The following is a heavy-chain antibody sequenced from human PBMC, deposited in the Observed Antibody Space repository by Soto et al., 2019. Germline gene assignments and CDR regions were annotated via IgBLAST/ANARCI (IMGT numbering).Heavy chain of an antibody. CDR1: GGSISSGGYY. Sequence: SETLSLTCTVSGGSISSGGYYWSWIRQHPGKGLEWIGYIYYSGSTYYNPSLKSRVTISVDTSKNQFSLKLSSVTAADTAVYYCARWIVVVPAAMPVGYYFDYWGQGTLVTVSS. D-gene: IGHD2-2*01. J-gene: IGHJ4*02. CDR3: ARWIVVVPAAMPVGYYFDY. CDR2: IYYSGST. V-gene: IGHV4-31*03.